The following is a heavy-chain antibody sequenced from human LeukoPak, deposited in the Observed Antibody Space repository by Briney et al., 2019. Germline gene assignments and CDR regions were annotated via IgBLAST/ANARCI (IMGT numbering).Heavy chain of an antibody. Sequence: GGSLRLSCAASGFTFSGSAMHWVRQASGKGLEWVGRIRSKANSYATAYAASVKGRFTISRDDSKNTAYLQMNSLKTEDTAVYYCTRHGGYCSGFSCSLDWGQGTLVTVSS. D-gene: IGHD2-15*01. CDR3: TRHGGYCSGFSCSLD. V-gene: IGHV3-73*01. CDR2: IRSKANSYAT. J-gene: IGHJ4*02. CDR1: GFTFSGSA.